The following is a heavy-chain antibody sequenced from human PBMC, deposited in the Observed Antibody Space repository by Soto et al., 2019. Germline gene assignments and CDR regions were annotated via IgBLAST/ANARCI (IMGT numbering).Heavy chain of an antibody. V-gene: IGHV4-59*01. CDR2: TYYSGTT. CDR3: ARCLQGWYFDL. Sequence: SETLSLTCTVSGGSISSYYWSWIRQPPGKGLEWIGYTYYSGTTNYNPSLKSRVTISVDTSKNQFSLKLSSVTAADTAVYYCARCLQGWYFDLWGRGTLVTVSS. CDR1: GGSISSYY. D-gene: IGHD3-16*01. J-gene: IGHJ2*01.